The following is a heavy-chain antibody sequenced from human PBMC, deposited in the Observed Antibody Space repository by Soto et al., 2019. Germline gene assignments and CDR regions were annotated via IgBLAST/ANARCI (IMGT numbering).Heavy chain of an antibody. D-gene: IGHD4-17*01. Sequence: QVQLEESGPGLVKPSETVSLTCTVSGGSISPFYWSWLRQSPGKGLEWIGYIYHSGNTSYNPSLNSRATISVATTSSQSSLILSSVTAADTAVYYCARGPTRKSCPRLGSGFDHWGHGTLVTVSA. CDR1: GGSISPFY. V-gene: IGHV4-59*01. CDR2: IYHSGNT. J-gene: IGHJ5*02. CDR3: ARGPTRKSCPRLGSGFDH.